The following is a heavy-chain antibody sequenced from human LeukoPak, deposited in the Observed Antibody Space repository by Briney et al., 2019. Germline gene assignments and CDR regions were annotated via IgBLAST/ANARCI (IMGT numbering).Heavy chain of an antibody. D-gene: IGHD4-11*01. CDR3: AREDSAALDY. CDR2: IWFDGSNK. Sequence: GRSLRLSCAASGFTFSSYGMHWVRQAPGKGLEWVAVIWFDGSNKYYADSVKGRFTVSRDNSKNTLFLQVNTLRAEDTAVYYCAREDSAALDYWGQGTLVTVSS. CDR1: GFTFSSYG. J-gene: IGHJ4*02. V-gene: IGHV3-33*01.